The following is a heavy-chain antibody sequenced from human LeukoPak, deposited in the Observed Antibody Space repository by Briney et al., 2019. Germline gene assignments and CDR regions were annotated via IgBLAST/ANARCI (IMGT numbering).Heavy chain of an antibody. CDR2: MNPNIGNT. Sequence: ASVKVSCKASGYTFTSYDINWVRQATGQGLEWMGWMNPNIGNTGYAQKFQGRVTMTRNTSISTAYMELSSLRSEDTAVYYCASIYYYDSSVYYSDAFDIWGQGTMVTVSS. J-gene: IGHJ3*02. CDR1: GYTFTSYD. V-gene: IGHV1-8*01. CDR3: ASIYYYDSSVYYSDAFDI. D-gene: IGHD3-22*01.